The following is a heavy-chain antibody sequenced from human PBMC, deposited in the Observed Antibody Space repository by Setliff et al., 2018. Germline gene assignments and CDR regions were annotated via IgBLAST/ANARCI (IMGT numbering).Heavy chain of an antibody. CDR2: IYHSGST. CDR1: GGSISSSNW. D-gene: IGHD3-9*01. Sequence: SETLSLTCAVSGGSISSSNWWSWVRQPPGKGLEWIGEIYHSGSTNYNPSLKSRVTISVDKSKNQFSLKLSSVTAADTAVYYCARTLYDYDILTGPGYYFDYWGQGTLVTVSS. V-gene: IGHV4-4*02. J-gene: IGHJ4*02. CDR3: ARTLYDYDILTGPGYYFDY.